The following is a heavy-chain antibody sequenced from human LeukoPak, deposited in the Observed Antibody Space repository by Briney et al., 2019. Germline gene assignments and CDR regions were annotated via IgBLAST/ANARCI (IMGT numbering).Heavy chain of an antibody. Sequence: GGSLRLSCAASGFTFSSYGMHWVRQAPGKGLEWVAVISYDGSNKYYADSVKGRFTISRDNSKNTLYLQMNSLRAEDTAVYYCLKPYDYWGQGALVTVSS. J-gene: IGHJ4*02. CDR3: LKPYDY. CDR1: GFTFSSYG. CDR2: ISYDGSNK. V-gene: IGHV3-30*18.